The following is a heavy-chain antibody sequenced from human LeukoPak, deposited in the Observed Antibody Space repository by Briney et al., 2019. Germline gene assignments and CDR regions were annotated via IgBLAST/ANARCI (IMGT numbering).Heavy chain of an antibody. J-gene: IGHJ4*02. CDR1: GFTFSSYG. V-gene: IGHV3-33*06. CDR2: IWYDGSNK. D-gene: IGHD6-19*01. Sequence: PGRSLRLSCAASGFTFSSYGMHWVRQAPGKGLEWVAVIWYDGSNKYYADSVKGRFTISRDNSKNTLCLQMNSLRAEDTAVYYCAKGIAVAGTNYWGQGTLVTVSS. CDR3: AKGIAVAGTNY.